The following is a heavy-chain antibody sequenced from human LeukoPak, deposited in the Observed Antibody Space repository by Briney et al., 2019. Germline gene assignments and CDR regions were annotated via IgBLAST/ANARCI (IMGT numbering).Heavy chain of an antibody. V-gene: IGHV1-18*01. D-gene: IGHD3-10*01. CDR1: GYSFTSYG. CDR3: AREKCGPELWFGELFSFPLYGMDV. J-gene: IGHJ6*02. CDR2: ISTYNANT. Sequence: GASVKVSCKASGYSFTSYGISWVRQAPGQGLEWMGWISTYNANTNYALKLQGRVTLTTDTSTSTAYMELKSLRSEDTAVYYCAREKCGPELWFGELFSFPLYGMDVWGQGTTVTVSS.